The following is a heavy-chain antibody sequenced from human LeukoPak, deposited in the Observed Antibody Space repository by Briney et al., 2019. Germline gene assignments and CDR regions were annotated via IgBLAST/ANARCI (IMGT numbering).Heavy chain of an antibody. CDR3: ARKGDYYDSSGYTY. CDR2: ISSSSSYI. V-gene: IGHV3-21*01. J-gene: IGHJ4*02. Sequence: GGSLRLSCAASGFTFSSYSMNWVRQAPGKGLEWVSSISSSSSYIYYADSVKGRFTISRDNAKNSLYLQMNSLRAEDTAVYYCARKGDYYDSSGYTYWGQGTLVTVSS. D-gene: IGHD3-22*01. CDR1: GFTFSSYS.